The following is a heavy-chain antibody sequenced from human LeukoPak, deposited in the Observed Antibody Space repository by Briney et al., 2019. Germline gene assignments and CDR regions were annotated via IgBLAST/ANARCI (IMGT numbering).Heavy chain of an antibody. CDR1: GFTFSSYA. Sequence: PGGSLRLSCAASGFTFSSYAMSWVRQAPGKGLEWVSAISGSGGSTYYADSVKVRFTIARDNSKNNLYLQMNSLRAEDPAVYYCAKDQGPITMIVEYWGQGTLVTVSS. D-gene: IGHD3-22*01. J-gene: IGHJ4*02. CDR2: ISGSGGST. CDR3: AKDQGPITMIVEY. V-gene: IGHV3-23*01.